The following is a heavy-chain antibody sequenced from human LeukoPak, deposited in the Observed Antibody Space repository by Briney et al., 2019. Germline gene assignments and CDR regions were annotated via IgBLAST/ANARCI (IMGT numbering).Heavy chain of an antibody. D-gene: IGHD6-13*01. V-gene: IGHV4-59*01. Sequence: SETLSLTCAVSGGSNSGNYWSWIRQPPGKGLEWIGYIYYIGSTNYNPSLKSRVTISVDTSKNQFSLKLSSVTAADTAVYYCAREGGSSSWFNWFDPWGQGTLVTVSS. CDR3: AREGGSSSWFNWFDP. CDR2: IYYIGST. J-gene: IGHJ5*02. CDR1: GGSNSGNY.